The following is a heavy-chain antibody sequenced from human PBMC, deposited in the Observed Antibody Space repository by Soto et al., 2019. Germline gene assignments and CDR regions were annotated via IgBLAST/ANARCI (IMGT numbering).Heavy chain of an antibody. Sequence: EVQLVESGGGLVKPGGSLRLSCAASGFTFRNAWMTWVRQAPGKGLEWVGRITQGGATEDAAPVKGRFTISRDNSKDTVYLQMTSLKTEDTAMYYCTTGHDTASHDGYWGQGTLVTVSS. J-gene: IGHJ4*02. CDR1: GFTFRNAW. CDR3: TTGHDTASHDGY. D-gene: IGHD1-1*01. CDR2: ITQGGAT. V-gene: IGHV3-15*01.